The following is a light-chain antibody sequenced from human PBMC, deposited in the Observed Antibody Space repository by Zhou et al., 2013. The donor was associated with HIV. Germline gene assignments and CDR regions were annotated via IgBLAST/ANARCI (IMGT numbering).Light chain of an antibody. CDR3: QQYYSSGYS. Sequence: DIQMTQSPSTLSASVGDRVTITCRASQSISSWLAWYQQKPGKAPKLLIYKASSLESGVPSRFSGSGSGTEFTLTISSLQPDDFATYYCQQYYSSGYSFGQGTKVEI. J-gene: IGKJ2*03. CDR2: KAS. CDR1: QSISSW. V-gene: IGKV1-5*03.